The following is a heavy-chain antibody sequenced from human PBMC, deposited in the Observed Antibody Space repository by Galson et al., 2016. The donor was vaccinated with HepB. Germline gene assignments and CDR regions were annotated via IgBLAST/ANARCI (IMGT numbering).Heavy chain of an antibody. D-gene: IGHD3-10*01. V-gene: IGHV4-31*03. Sequence: TLSLTCTVSGGSISSGGYYWSWIRQHPGKGLEWIGYIYHSGSTYYNPSRKSRVSISVDTSKNQFSLRLSSVTAADTAVYYCARDRSSGSGNFGYWGQGTLVTVSS. CDR2: IYHSGST. CDR3: ARDRSSGSGNFGY. J-gene: IGHJ4*02. CDR1: GGSISSGGYY.